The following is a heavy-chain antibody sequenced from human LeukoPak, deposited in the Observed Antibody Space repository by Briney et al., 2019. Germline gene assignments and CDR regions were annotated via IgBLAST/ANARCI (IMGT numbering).Heavy chain of an antibody. Sequence: PGGSLRLSCAASGFTFSSYAMSWVRQAPGKGLEWVSAISGSGGSTYYADSVRGRFTISRDNSKNTLYLQMNSLRAEDTAIYYCAKGGGSYYRGSFDYWGQGTLVTVSS. CDR2: ISGSGGST. CDR1: GFTFSSYA. V-gene: IGHV3-23*01. D-gene: IGHD1-26*01. J-gene: IGHJ4*02. CDR3: AKGGGSYYRGSFDY.